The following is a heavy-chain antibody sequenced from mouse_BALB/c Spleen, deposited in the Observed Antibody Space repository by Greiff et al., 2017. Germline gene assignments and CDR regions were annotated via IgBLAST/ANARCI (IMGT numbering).Heavy chain of an antibody. J-gene: IGHJ1*01. CDR1: GFTFNTYA. V-gene: IGHV10-1*02. D-gene: IGHD2-2*01. CDR3: VRHLLWLRHWYFDV. Sequence: GGGLVQPKGSLKLSCAASGFTFNTYAMNWVRQAPGKGLEWVARIRSKSNNYATYYADSVKDRFTISRDDSQSMLYLQMNNLKTEDTAMYYCVRHLLWLRHWYFDVWGAGTTVTVSS. CDR2: IRSKSNNYAT.